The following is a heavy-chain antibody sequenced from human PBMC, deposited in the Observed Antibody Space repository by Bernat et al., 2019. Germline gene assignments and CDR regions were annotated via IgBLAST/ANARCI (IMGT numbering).Heavy chain of an antibody. J-gene: IGHJ4*02. CDR2: ISGSGGST. CDR3: ANECARYCISTSLLEGLYGDFDY. V-gene: IGHV3-23*01. CDR1: GFTFSSYA. D-gene: IGHD2-2*01. Sequence: EVQLLESGGGLVQPGGSLRLSCAASGFTFSSYAMSWVRQAPGKGLEWVSAISGSGGSTYYADSVKGRFTISRDNSKNTLYLQMNSLRAEDTAVYYCANECARYCISTSLLEGLYGDFDYWGQGTLVTVSS.